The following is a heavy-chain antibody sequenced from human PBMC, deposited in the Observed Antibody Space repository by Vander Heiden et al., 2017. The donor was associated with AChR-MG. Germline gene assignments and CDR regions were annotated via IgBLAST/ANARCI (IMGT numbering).Heavy chain of an antibody. CDR2: ISSSSSYT. CDR3: ARVSLVVATGGFDP. Sequence: QVQLVESGGGLVKPGGSLRLSCAASGFTFSYYYMSWIRQAPGKGLEWVSYISSSSSYTNYADSVKGRFTISRDNAKNSLYLQMNSLRAEDTAVYYCARVSLVVATGGFDPWGQGTLVTVSS. D-gene: IGHD5-12*01. J-gene: IGHJ5*02. V-gene: IGHV3-11*06. CDR1: GFTFSYYY.